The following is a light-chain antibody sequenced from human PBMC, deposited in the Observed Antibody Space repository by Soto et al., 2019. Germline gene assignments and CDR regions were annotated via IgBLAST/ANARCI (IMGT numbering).Light chain of an antibody. Sequence: EIVVTKSQNTLSFSPVAIFKLYGVASQSVTTNLAWYQQKPGQAPRLLIYGASSRATGVPDRFSGGGSGTDFTLTISRLEPEDFAVYYCQHFVNSRTWTFGQGTKVDIK. V-gene: IGKV3-20*01. CDR3: QHFVNSRTWT. CDR1: QSVTTN. CDR2: GAS. J-gene: IGKJ1*01.